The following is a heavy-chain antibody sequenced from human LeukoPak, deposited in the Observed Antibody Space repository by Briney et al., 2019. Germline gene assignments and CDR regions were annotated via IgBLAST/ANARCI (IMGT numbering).Heavy chain of an antibody. CDR3: ARERVVGATSLFLFDY. V-gene: IGHV3-33*01. CDR2: IWHDGSHK. Sequence: GGSLRLSCAASGFAFNTYAMHWVRQAPGQGLEWVALIWHDGSHKFYSNSVRGQFTISRDNSKNTVSLQMNSLRAEDTAVYYCARERVVGATSLFLFDYWGQGTLVTVSS. CDR1: GFAFNTYA. J-gene: IGHJ4*02. D-gene: IGHD1-26*01.